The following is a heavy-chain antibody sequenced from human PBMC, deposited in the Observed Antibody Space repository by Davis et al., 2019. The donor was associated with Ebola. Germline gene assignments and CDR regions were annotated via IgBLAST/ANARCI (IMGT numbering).Heavy chain of an antibody. V-gene: IGHV1-69*13. Sequence: AASVKVSCKASGGTFSSYAISWVRQAPGQGLEWMGRIIPIFGTANYAQKFQGRVTITADESTSTAYMELSSLRSEDTAVYYCAREMRGRIADDDAFDIWGQGTMVTVSS. J-gene: IGHJ3*02. CDR2: IIPIFGTA. CDR3: AREMRGRIADDDAFDI. CDR1: GGTFSSYA. D-gene: IGHD6-13*01.